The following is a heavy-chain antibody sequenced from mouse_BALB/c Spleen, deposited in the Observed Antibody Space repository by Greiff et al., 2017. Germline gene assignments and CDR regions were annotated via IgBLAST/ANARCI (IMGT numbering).Heavy chain of an antibody. CDR2: INPSSGYT. J-gene: IGHJ2*01. Sequence: QVQLQQSGAELVRPGASVKMSCKASGYTFTSYSMHWVNQRPGQGLEWIGYINPSSGYTNYNQKFKDKATLTADKSSSTAYMQLSSLTSEDSAVYYCARAGHYFDYWGQGTTLTVSS. CDR1: GYTFTSYS. V-gene: IGHV1-4*01. CDR3: ARAGHYFDY.